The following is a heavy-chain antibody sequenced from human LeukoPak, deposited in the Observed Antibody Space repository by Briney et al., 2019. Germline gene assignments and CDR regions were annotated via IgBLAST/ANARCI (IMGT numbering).Heavy chain of an antibody. D-gene: IGHD2-15*01. CDR2: INPNSGGT. Sequence: ASVKVSCKASGYTFTGYYMHWVRQAPGQGLEWMGRINPNSGGTNYAQKLQGRVTMTTDTSTSTAYMELRSLRSDDTAVYYCARWRLPKYYFDYWGQGTLVTVSS. V-gene: IGHV1-2*06. J-gene: IGHJ4*02. CDR1: GYTFTGYY. CDR3: ARWRLPKYYFDY.